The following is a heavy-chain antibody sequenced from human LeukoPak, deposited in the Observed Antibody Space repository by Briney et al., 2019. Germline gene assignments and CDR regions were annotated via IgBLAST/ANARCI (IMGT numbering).Heavy chain of an antibody. CDR2: INPNSGGT. CDR3: ARGLYDILTGYAYYMDV. D-gene: IGHD3-9*01. Sequence: GASVTVSCKASGYTFTDYYMHWVRQAPGQGREWMGWINPNSGGTNYAQKFQGRVTITRDTSISTAYMELSRLRSDDTAVYYCARGLYDILTGYAYYMDVWGKGTTVTISS. CDR1: GYTFTDYY. J-gene: IGHJ6*03. V-gene: IGHV1-2*02.